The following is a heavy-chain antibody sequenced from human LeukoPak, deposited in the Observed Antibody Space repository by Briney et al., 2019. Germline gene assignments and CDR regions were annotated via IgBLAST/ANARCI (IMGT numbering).Heavy chain of an antibody. J-gene: IGHJ3*02. CDR3: AREYSSSSGRAFDI. D-gene: IGHD6-6*01. V-gene: IGHV3-23*01. Sequence: GGSLRLSCAASAFTFSSYAMSWVRQAPGKGLEWVSAISASGGSTYYTDSVKGRFTISRDNAKNSLYLRMNSLRDEDTAVYYCAREYSSSSGRAFDIWGQGTMVTVSS. CDR2: ISASGGST. CDR1: AFTFSSYA.